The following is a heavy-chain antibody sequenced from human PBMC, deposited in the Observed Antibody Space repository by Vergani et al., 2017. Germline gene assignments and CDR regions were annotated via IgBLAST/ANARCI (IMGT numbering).Heavy chain of an antibody. CDR3: ATVAYYDSSGYYWWDY. V-gene: IGHV1-2*02. D-gene: IGHD3-22*01. CDR1: GSTFTGYY. J-gene: IGHJ4*02. Sequence: QVQLVQSGAEVKKPGASVKVSCKASGSTFTGYYMHWVRQAPGQGLEWMGWINPNSGGTNYAQKFQGRVTMTRDTSISTAYMELSRLRSDDTAVYYCATVAYYDSSGYYWWDYWGQGTLVTVSS. CDR2: INPNSGGT.